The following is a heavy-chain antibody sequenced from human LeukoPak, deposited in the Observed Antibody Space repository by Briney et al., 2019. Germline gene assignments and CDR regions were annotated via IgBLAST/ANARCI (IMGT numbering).Heavy chain of an antibody. Sequence: GGSLRLSCAASGFTFSDSYMTWIRQAPGKGLEWVSYISNSGSSIYYADSVKGRFTISRDNAKNSLYLQMNSLRAEDTAAYYCARDEGVYAAVAGRGIFNYWGQGTLVTVSS. V-gene: IGHV3-11*04. D-gene: IGHD6-19*01. CDR1: GFTFSDSY. J-gene: IGHJ4*02. CDR2: ISNSGSSI. CDR3: ARDEGVYAAVAGRGIFNY.